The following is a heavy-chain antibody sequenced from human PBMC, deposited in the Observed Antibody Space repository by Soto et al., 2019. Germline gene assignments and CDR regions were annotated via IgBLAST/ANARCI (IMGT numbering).Heavy chain of an antibody. CDR2: IIPIFGTA. CDR3: ARGHSGRSASSEGHHWFDP. V-gene: IGHV1-69*13. D-gene: IGHD6-25*01. J-gene: IGHJ5*02. Sequence: SVKVSCKASGGTFSSYAISWVRQAPGQGLEWMGGIIPIFGTANYAQKFQGRVTITADESTSTAYMELSSLRSEDTAVYYCARGHSGRSASSEGHHWFDPWGQGTLVTVSS. CDR1: GGTFSSYA.